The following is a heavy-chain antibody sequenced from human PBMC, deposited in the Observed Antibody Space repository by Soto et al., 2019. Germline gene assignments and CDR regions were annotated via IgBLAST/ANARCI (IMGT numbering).Heavy chain of an antibody. CDR2: IKSKTDGGTT. CDR1: GFTFSNAW. CDR3: TTDATLYYYDSSGFNWFDP. D-gene: IGHD3-22*01. Sequence: GGSLRLSCAASGFTFSNAWMSWVRQAPGKGLEWVGRIKSKTDGGTTDYAAPVKGRFTISRDGSKNTLYLQMNSLKTEDTAVYYCTTDATLYYYDSSGFNWFDPWGQGTLVTVSS. V-gene: IGHV3-15*01. J-gene: IGHJ5*02.